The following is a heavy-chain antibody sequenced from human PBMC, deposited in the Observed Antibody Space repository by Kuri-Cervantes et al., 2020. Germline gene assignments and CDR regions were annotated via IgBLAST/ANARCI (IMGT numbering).Heavy chain of an antibody. Sequence: SVKVSCKATGGTFSSYAISWVRQAPGQGLDWMGGIIPIFGTANYSQKFQGRVTITADESTSTSYMELSSLSSEDTAEYYCAREGWVRYSHDYYGMDVWGQGTTVTVSS. CDR2: IIPIFGTA. V-gene: IGHV1-69*13. J-gene: IGHJ6*02. CDR3: AREGWVRYSHDYYGMDV. D-gene: IGHD6-13*01. CDR1: GGTFSSYA.